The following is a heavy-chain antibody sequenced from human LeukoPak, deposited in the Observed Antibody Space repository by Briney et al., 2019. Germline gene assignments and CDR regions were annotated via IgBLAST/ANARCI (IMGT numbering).Heavy chain of an antibody. D-gene: IGHD3-22*01. CDR2: IKQDGSEK. Sequence: PGGSLRLSCAASGFTLSSFWMSWVRQAPGKGLEWVANIKQDGSEKYYVDSVKGRFTISRDNAKNSLYLQMNSLRAEDTAVYYCARGRLGITMIVDYYYYGMDVWGQGTTVTVSS. J-gene: IGHJ6*02. CDR3: ARGRLGITMIVDYYYYGMDV. CDR1: GFTLSSFW. V-gene: IGHV3-7*01.